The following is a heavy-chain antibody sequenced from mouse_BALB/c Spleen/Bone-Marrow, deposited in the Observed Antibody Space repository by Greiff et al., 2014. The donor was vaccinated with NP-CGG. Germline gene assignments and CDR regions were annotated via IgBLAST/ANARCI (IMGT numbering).Heavy chain of an antibody. Sequence: QVQLQQSGAELVRPGASVTLSCKASGYKFTDYEMHWVKQTPMHGLEWIGSIDPETGGTAYNQNFKGEATLTADRSSTTAYMELRSLTSEDSAVYYCTREGIYFGYDVPMDYWGQGTSVTVSS. CDR3: TREGIYFGYDVPMDY. CDR2: IDPETGGT. J-gene: IGHJ4*01. V-gene: IGHV1-15*01. D-gene: IGHD2-2*01. CDR1: GYKFTDYE.